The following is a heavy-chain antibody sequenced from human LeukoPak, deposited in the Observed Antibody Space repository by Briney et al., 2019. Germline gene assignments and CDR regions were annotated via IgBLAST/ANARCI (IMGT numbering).Heavy chain of an antibody. CDR1: GFTFSDYY. D-gene: IGHD3-16*01. J-gene: IGHJ4*02. V-gene: IGHV3-11*05. CDR3: AKGSPPGD. CDR2: ISDSSGFT. Sequence: PGGSLRLSCAASGFTFSDYYVTWIRRAPGKGLEWVSYISDSSGFTNYADSVRGRFSISRDNAKNSLYLQTNTLRAEDTAVYYCAKGSPPGDWGQGTLVTVSS.